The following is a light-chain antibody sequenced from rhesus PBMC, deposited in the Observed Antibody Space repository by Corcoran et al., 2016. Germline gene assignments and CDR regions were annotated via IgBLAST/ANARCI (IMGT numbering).Light chain of an antibody. Sequence: DIQMTQSPSSLSASAGDTVTITCRASQSIGSWLAWYQQKPGKAPKLLIYTASSLQSGVPSRFSGSGSETDFTLTISSLQSEDFATYYCQQYSSSPYSFGQGTKLEIK. CDR3: QQYSSSPYS. J-gene: IGKJ2*01. V-gene: IGKV1-22*01. CDR2: TAS. CDR1: QSIGSW.